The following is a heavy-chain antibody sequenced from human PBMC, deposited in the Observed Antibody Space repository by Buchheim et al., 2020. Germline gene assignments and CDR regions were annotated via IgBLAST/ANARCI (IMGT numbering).Heavy chain of an antibody. Sequence: QVQLVESGGGVVQPGRSLRLSCAASGFTFSGYGMHWVRQAPGKGLEWVAVIWYDGSNKYYADSVKGRFTISRDKSKKTLYLQMNSLRAEDTAVYYCAREGAVAGPFDYWGQGTL. CDR2: IWYDGSNK. D-gene: IGHD6-19*01. V-gene: IGHV3-33*01. J-gene: IGHJ4*02. CDR3: AREGAVAGPFDY. CDR1: GFTFSGYG.